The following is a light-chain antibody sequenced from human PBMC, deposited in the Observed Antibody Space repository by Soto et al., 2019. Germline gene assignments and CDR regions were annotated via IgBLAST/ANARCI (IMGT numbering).Light chain of an antibody. Sequence: EIVLTQAPGTLSLSPGERATLSCRASQTVTSTYLAWYQHKPGQAPRLLIPGTSRRATGIPDRFSGDGSGTDFTLTISRLEPEDYAVYYCHQYDGSPITFGQGTRLEIK. J-gene: IGKJ5*01. CDR3: HQYDGSPIT. CDR2: GTS. V-gene: IGKV3-20*01. CDR1: QTVTSTY.